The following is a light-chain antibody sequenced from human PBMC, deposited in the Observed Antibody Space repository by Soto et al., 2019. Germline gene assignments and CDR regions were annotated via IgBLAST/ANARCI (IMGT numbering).Light chain of an antibody. CDR3: LQDYDFPFT. CDR1: QGIRKD. J-gene: IGKJ3*01. Sequence: AIQMTQSPSSLSASVGDRVTITCRASQGIRKDLGWYQQKPGKAPVLLIYAASSLQSGVPSRFSGSGSGTYFPLTISSLQPEDFATYFCLQDYDFPFTFGPGTKVEIK. CDR2: AAS. V-gene: IGKV1-6*01.